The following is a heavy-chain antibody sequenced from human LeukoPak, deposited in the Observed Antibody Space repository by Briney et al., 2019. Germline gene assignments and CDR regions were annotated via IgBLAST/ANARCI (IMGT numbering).Heavy chain of an antibody. CDR2: ISAYNGNT. CDR3: ARDESSYSSSWDFDY. J-gene: IGHJ4*02. Sequence: ASVKVSCKASGYTFTSYGISWVRQAPGQGLEWMGWISAYNGNTNYAQKLQGRVTMTTDTPTSTAYMELRSLRSDDTAVYYCARDESSYSSSWDFDYWGQGTLVTVSS. CDR1: GYTFTSYG. D-gene: IGHD6-13*01. V-gene: IGHV1-18*01.